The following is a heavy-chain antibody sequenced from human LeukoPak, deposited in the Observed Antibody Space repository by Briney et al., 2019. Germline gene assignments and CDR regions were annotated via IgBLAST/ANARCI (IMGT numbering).Heavy chain of an antibody. CDR3: AKDMDDSSGRFDS. V-gene: IGHV3-30*18. Sequence: PGRSLRLSCAASGFTFSDYGMRWVRQAPGKGLEWVAVISYDGSNKYYADSVKGRFTISRDTSKNTLYLQMNSLRAEDTAVYYCAKDMDDSSGRFDSWGQGTLVTVSS. D-gene: IGHD3-22*01. CDR1: GFTFSDYG. J-gene: IGHJ5*01. CDR2: ISYDGSNK.